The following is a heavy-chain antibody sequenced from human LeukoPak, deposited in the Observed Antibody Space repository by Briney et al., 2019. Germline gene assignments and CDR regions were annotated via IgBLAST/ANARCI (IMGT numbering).Heavy chain of an antibody. CDR1: GFTFDDYA. J-gene: IGHJ4*02. D-gene: IGHD3-10*01. CDR3: ARDYYGSGSYYE. V-gene: IGHV3-9*01. Sequence: PGGSLRLSCAASGFTFDDYAMHWVRQAPGKGLEWVSGISWNSGSIGYADSVKGRFTISRDNAKNSLYLQMNSLRAEDTAVYYCARDYYGSGSYYEWGQGTLVTVSS. CDR2: ISWNSGSI.